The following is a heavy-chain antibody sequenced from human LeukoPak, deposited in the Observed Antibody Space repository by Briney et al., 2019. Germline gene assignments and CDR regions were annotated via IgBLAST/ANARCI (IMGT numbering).Heavy chain of an antibody. CDR2: MNIDGSEK. D-gene: IGHD1-26*01. Sequence: GGSLILSCAASGFPFSNYWMGGVRQPPGRRPGGAANMNIDGSEKYYADSVKGRFSISRDNARNSVYLQMASLRVEDTAVYYCARDPVEWELLLDYWGQGTLVTVSS. V-gene: IGHV3-7*01. J-gene: IGHJ4*02. CDR1: GFPFSNYW. CDR3: ARDPVEWELLLDY.